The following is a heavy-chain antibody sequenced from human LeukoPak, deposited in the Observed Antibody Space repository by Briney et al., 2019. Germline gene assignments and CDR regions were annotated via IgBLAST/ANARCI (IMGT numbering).Heavy chain of an antibody. CDR1: GYTFTSYG. Sequence: ASVKVSCKASGYTFTSYGISWVRQAPGQGLEWMGWISAYNGSTNYAQKLQGRVTMTTDTSTSTAYMELRSLRSDDTAVYYCARAPMVRGVIGALREGDYWGQGTLVTVSS. CDR2: ISAYNGST. V-gene: IGHV1-18*01. D-gene: IGHD3-10*01. CDR3: ARAPMVRGVIGALREGDY. J-gene: IGHJ4*02.